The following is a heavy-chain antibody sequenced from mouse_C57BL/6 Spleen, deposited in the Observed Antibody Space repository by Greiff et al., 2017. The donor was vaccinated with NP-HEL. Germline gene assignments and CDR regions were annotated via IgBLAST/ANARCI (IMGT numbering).Heavy chain of an antibody. D-gene: IGHD1-1*01. V-gene: IGHV2-2*01. CDR3: ARHYGSSYAWFAY. CDR2: IWSGGST. CDR1: GFSLTSYG. Sequence: QVQLQQSGPGLVQPSQSLSITCTVSGFSLTSYGVHWVRQSPGKGLEWLGVIWSGGSTAYNAAFISRLSISKDNSKSQVFFKMNSRQADDTVIYYCARHYGSSYAWFAYWGQGTLVTVSA. J-gene: IGHJ3*01.